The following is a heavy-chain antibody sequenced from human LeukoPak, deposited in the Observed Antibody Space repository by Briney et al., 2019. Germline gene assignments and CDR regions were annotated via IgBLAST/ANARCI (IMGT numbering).Heavy chain of an antibody. J-gene: IGHJ4*02. CDR1: GGSISSSSYY. V-gene: IGHV4-39*01. CDR3: ARRTILGASFDY. CDR2: IYYSGST. Sequence: PSETLSLTCTVSGGSISSSSYYWGWIRQPPGKGLEWIGSIYYSGSTYYNLSLKSRVTISVDTSKNQFSLKLSSVTAADTAVYYCARRTILGASFDYWGQGTLVTVSS. D-gene: IGHD1-26*01.